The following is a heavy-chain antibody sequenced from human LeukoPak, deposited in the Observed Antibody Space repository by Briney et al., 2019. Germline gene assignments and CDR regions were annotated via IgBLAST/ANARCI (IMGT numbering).Heavy chain of an antibody. V-gene: IGHV3-49*04. J-gene: IGHJ6*02. CDR1: EFTFGDHA. Sequence: GRSLRLSCTASEFTFGDHAMSWVRQAPGKGLEWVGFIRSRACGGTTEYAPAVKGRFLISRDDSKSIAYLHMNSLKTEDTAVYYCARGPIQQWLYNGMDVWGQGTTVSVSS. D-gene: IGHD5-18*01. CDR3: ARGPIQQWLYNGMDV. CDR2: IRSRACGGTT.